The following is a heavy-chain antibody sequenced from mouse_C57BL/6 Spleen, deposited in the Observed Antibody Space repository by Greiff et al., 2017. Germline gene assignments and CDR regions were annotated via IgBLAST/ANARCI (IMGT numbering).Heavy chain of an antibody. V-gene: IGHV14-1*01. D-gene: IGHD1-1*01. Sequence: EVQLQQSGAELVRPGASVKLSCTASGFNIKDYYMHWVKQRPEQGLEWIGRIDPEDGDTEYAPKFQGKATMTADTSSNTAYLQLSSLTSEDTAVYYCTTFYCYGSSPHYYAMDYWGQGTSVTVSS. CDR3: TTFYCYGSSPHYYAMDY. CDR1: GFNIKDYY. J-gene: IGHJ4*01. CDR2: IDPEDGDT.